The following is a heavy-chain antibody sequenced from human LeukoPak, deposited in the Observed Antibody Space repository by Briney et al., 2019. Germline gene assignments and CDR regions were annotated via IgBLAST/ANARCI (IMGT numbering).Heavy chain of an antibody. J-gene: IGHJ4*02. CDR1: GYTFTGYY. D-gene: IGHD4-17*01. CDR2: INPNSGGT. Sequence: GASVKVSCKASGYTFTGYYLHWVRQAPGQGLEWMGWINPNSGGTNYAQKFQGRVTMTRDTSISTAYMELSRLRSDDTAVYYCARVQDYGDYPDYWSQGTLVTVSS. V-gene: IGHV1-2*02. CDR3: ARVQDYGDYPDY.